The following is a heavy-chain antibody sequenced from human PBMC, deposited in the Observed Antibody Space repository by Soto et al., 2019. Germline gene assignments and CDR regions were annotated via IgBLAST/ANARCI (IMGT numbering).Heavy chain of an antibody. D-gene: IGHD3-9*01. CDR2: IIPILGIA. CDR1: GGTFSSYT. J-gene: IGHJ6*02. Sequence: GASVKVSCKASGGTFSSYTISWVRHAPGQGLEWMGRIIPILGIANYAQKFQGRVTITADKSTSTAYMELSSLRSEDTAVYYCARDYFDSTYYYYGMDVWGQGTTVTVSS. CDR3: ARDYFDSTYYYYGMDV. V-gene: IGHV1-69*04.